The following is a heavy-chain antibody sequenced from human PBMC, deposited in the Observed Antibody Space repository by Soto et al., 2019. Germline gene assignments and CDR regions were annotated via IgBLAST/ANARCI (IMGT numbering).Heavy chain of an antibody. V-gene: IGHV4-59*12. CDR1: GGSIRSYC. CDR3: ARVGVVAALNRDYYYYYMDV. Sequence: SETLSLTCTVSGGSIRSYCWTWIRQPPGEGLEWIGCIYNSGSTNYNPSLKSRVTISVDTSKNQFSLKLSSVTAADTAVYYCARVGVVAALNRDYYYYYMDVWGKGTTVTVSS. CDR2: IYNSGST. J-gene: IGHJ6*03. D-gene: IGHD2-15*01.